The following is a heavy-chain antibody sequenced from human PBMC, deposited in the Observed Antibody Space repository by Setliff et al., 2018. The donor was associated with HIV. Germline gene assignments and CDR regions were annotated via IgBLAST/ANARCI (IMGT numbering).Heavy chain of an antibody. CDR1: GGSFSDYY. V-gene: IGHV4-34*01. CDR2: INHRGST. D-gene: IGHD2-15*01. J-gene: IGHJ4*02. Sequence: PSETLSLTCAVYGGSFSDYYWTWIRQSPGKGLEWIGEINHRGSTNYNPSLKSRVTVSVDTSKNQFSLKLSSVTAADTAVYYCATALGYCSGGSRCPYYFDYWGQGTLVTVSS. CDR3: ATALGYCSGGSRCPYYFDY.